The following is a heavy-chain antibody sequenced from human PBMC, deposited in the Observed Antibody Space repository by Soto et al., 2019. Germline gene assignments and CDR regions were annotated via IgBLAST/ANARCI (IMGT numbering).Heavy chain of an antibody. J-gene: IGHJ6*02. D-gene: IGHD3-22*01. V-gene: IGHV4-4*02. CDR3: ARDLARREVVVKIRRNYYGMDV. CDR1: GGSISSSNW. CDR2: IYHSGST. Sequence: PSETLSLTCAVSGGSISSSNWWSWVRQPPGKGLEWIGEIYHSGSTNYNPSLKSRVTISVDKSKNQFSLKLSSVTAADTAVYYCARDLARREVVVKIRRNYYGMDVWGQGTTVTVSS.